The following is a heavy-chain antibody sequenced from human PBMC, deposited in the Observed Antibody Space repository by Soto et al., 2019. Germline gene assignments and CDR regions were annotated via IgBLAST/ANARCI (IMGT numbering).Heavy chain of an antibody. V-gene: IGHV1-2*04. Sequence: ASVKVSCKASGYTFTGYYMHWVRQAPGQGLEWMGWINPNSGGTNYAQKFQGWVTMTRDTSISTAYMELSRLRSDDTAVYYCARAGESRDHLISVGYDYYYYGMDVWGQGTTVTVSS. J-gene: IGHJ6*02. CDR1: GYTFTGYY. CDR2: INPNSGGT. D-gene: IGHD3-16*01. CDR3: ARAGESRDHLISVGYDYYYYGMDV.